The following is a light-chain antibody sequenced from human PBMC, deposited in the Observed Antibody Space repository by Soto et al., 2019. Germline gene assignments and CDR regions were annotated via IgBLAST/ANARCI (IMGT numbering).Light chain of an antibody. Sequence: EIMLTQSPATLSLSPGERATLSCRASQSVSIHLAWYQQKGGQAPRLLIYDTSNRATGIPARFSGSGSGTDFTLTISSLETEDSAVYYCQQRGNWPPGFTFGPGTKVDIK. J-gene: IGKJ3*01. CDR2: DTS. CDR1: QSVSIH. V-gene: IGKV3-11*01. CDR3: QQRGNWPPGFT.